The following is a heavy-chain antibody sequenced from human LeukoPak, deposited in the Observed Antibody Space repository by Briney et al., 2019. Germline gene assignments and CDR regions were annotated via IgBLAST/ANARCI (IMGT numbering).Heavy chain of an antibody. D-gene: IGHD5-18*01. CDR1: GFTFSSYS. J-gene: IGHJ6*03. CDR2: ISSSSSTI. Sequence: RTGGSLRLSCAASGFTFSSYSMNWVRQAPGKGLEWVSYISSSSSTIYYADSVKGRFTISRDNAKNSLYLQMNSLRAEDTAVYYCARDSEYSYGLTNYYYMDVWGKGTTVTVSS. V-gene: IGHV3-48*01. CDR3: ARDSEYSYGLTNYYYMDV.